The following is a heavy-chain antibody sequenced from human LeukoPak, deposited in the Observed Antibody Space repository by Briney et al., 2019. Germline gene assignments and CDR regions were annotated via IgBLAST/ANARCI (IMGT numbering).Heavy chain of an antibody. CDR3: ASYYYDPFVY. CDR1: GFTFSSYA. D-gene: IGHD3-22*01. V-gene: IGHV3-23*01. CDR2: ISGSGGST. J-gene: IGHJ4*02. Sequence: GGSLRLSCAASGFTFSSYAMSWLRQATGKGLEWVSAISGSGGSTYYADSVKGRFTISRDNSKNTLYLQMNSLRAEDTAVYYCASYYYDPFVYWGQGTLVSVSS.